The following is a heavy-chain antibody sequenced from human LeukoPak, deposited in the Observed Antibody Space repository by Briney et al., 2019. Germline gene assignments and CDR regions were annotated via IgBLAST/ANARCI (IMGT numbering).Heavy chain of an antibody. V-gene: IGHV4-30-4*01. J-gene: IGHJ4*02. CDR2: IYYSGST. CDR3: ARDSKRGYIYGGVY. CDR1: GGSISSGDYY. D-gene: IGHD5-18*01. Sequence: SQTLSLTCTISGGSISSGDYYWSWIRQPPGKGLEWIGYIYYSGSTNYNPSLKSRVTMSEDTPKNQFSLKLSSVTAADTAVYFCARDSKRGYIYGGVYWGQGTLVTVSS.